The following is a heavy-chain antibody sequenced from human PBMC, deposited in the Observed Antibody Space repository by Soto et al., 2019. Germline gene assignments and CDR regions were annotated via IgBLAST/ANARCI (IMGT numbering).Heavy chain of an antibody. D-gene: IGHD3-10*01. V-gene: IGHV3-48*02. CDR3: ARDRQFRGVRDAFDI. Sequence: GGSLRLSCAASGFTFSSYSMNWVRQAPGKGLEWVSYISSSSSTIYYADSVKGRFTISRDNAKNSLYLQMNSLRDEDTAVYYCARDRQFRGVRDAFDIWGQGTMVTVSS. CDR2: ISSSSSTI. J-gene: IGHJ3*02. CDR1: GFTFSSYS.